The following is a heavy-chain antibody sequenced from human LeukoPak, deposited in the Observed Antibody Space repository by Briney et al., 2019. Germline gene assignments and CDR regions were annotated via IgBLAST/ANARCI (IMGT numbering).Heavy chain of an antibody. Sequence: KPSETLSLTCTVSGGSITREAYYWTWIRHHPGKGLEWIGYVYYSGSTYYNPSLKSRVTISLDMSQNQFSLRLSSVTAADTAVYYCARDLGRYNYFDSWGQGTLVIVSS. CDR3: ARDLGRYNYFDS. J-gene: IGHJ4*02. D-gene: IGHD1-26*01. CDR2: VYYSGST. CDR1: GGSITREAYY. V-gene: IGHV4-31*03.